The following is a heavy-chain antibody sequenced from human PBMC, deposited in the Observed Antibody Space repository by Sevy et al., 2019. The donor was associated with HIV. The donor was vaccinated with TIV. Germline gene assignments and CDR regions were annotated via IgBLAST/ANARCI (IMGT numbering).Heavy chain of an antibody. D-gene: IGHD3-10*01. CDR2: IKQDESER. CDR1: GFSFSNYW. Sequence: GGSLRLSCAASGFSFSNYWMHWVRQAPGKGLEWVANIKQDESERYYVASVKGRFTISRDNAKNSVYLEMNSQRPDDTAIYYCAKGNSGSFDYWGQGTLVTVSS. CDR3: AKGNSGSFDY. V-gene: IGHV3-7*01. J-gene: IGHJ4*02.